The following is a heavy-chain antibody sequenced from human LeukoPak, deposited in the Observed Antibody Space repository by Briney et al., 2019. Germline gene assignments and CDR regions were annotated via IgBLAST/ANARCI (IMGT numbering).Heavy chain of an antibody. CDR1: GGTFSSYA. CDR2: IIPIFGTA. V-gene: IGHV1-69*05. J-gene: IGHJ4*02. Sequence: SVKVSCKASGGTFSSYAISWVRQAPGQGLEWMGGIIPIFGTANYAQKFQGRVTITTDESTSTAYMELSSLRSEDTAVYYCARDGYYDSSGSLNPRDYWGQGTLVTVPS. D-gene: IGHD3-22*01. CDR3: ARDGYYDSSGSLNPRDY.